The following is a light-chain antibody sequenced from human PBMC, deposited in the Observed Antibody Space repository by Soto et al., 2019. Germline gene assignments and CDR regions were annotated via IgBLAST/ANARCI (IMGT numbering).Light chain of an antibody. Sequence: QSVLTQPASVSGSPGQSITISCTGTSSNVGSYKLVSWYQQHPGKAPKLMIFEVNKRPSGVSNRFSGSKSGNTASLTISGLKVEDEADYYCCSSGGSPTDVFGTGTRSPS. CDR1: SSNVGSYKL. CDR3: CSSGGSPTDV. CDR2: EVN. V-gene: IGLV2-23*02. J-gene: IGLJ1*01.